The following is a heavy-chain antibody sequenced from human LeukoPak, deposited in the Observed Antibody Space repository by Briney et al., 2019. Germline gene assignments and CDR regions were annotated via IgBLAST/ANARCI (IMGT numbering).Heavy chain of an antibody. CDR1: GGSISSYY. CDR3: ARDKYGDYIFDY. Sequence: SETLSLTCTVSGGSISSYYWSWIRQPPGKGLEWIGDICYSGGSNYNPAPKSRGTISVDSAKNQCTLQLSSVTPADTVVYYCARDKYGDYIFDYWGQGTLVPVSS. CDR2: ICYSGGS. D-gene: IGHD4-17*01. J-gene: IGHJ4*02. V-gene: IGHV4-59*01.